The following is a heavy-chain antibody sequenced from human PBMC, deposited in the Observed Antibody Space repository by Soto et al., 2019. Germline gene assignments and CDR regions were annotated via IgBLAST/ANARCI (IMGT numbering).Heavy chain of an antibody. J-gene: IGHJ5*02. D-gene: IGHD6-13*01. Sequence: SQTLSLTCTVSGVSISSYYWSWIRQPPGKGLEGIGDIYYSGSTNYNPSLKSRVTISVDTSKNQFSLKLSSVTAADTAVYYCARVWRWVAAAGNNWFDPWGQGTLVTVSS. CDR3: ARVWRWVAAAGNNWFDP. CDR1: GVSISSYY. CDR2: IYYSGST. V-gene: IGHV4-59*01.